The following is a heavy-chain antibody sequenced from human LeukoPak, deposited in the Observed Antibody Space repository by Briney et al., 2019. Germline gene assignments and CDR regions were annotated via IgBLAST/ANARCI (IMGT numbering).Heavy chain of an antibody. V-gene: IGHV1-69*04. Sequence: ASVKVSCKASGGTFSSYAISWVRQAPGQGLEWMGRIIPILGIANYAQKFQGRVTITADKSTSTAYMELSSLRSEDTAVYYCARDGYSGSEVAVGSYYLDYWGQGTLVTVSS. D-gene: IGHD1-26*01. CDR2: IIPILGIA. CDR3: ARDGYSGSEVAVGSYYLDY. J-gene: IGHJ4*02. CDR1: GGTFSSYA.